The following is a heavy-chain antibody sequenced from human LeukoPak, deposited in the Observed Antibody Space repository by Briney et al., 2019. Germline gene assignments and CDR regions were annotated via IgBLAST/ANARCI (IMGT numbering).Heavy chain of an antibody. CDR1: GYTFTSYD. Sequence: ASVKVSCKASGYTFTSYDISWVRQATGQGLEWMGWMNPNSGNTGYAQKFQGRVTMTRNTSISTAYMELSSLRSEDTAVYYCARGDSIAALTKYWGQGTLVTVSS. J-gene: IGHJ4*02. V-gene: IGHV1-8*01. CDR3: ARGDSIAALTKY. CDR2: MNPNSGNT. D-gene: IGHD6-13*01.